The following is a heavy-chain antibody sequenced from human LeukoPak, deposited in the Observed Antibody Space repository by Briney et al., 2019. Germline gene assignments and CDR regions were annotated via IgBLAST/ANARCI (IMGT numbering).Heavy chain of an antibody. D-gene: IGHD5-18*01. Sequence: GGSLRLSCAASGFTFSSYGMHRVRQAPGKGLEWVAFIRYDGSNNYYADSVKGRFTISRDNSKNTLYLQINRLRAEDTAVYYCAKAPLDSYGYFDVYWGQGTLVTVSS. CDR2: IRYDGSNN. CDR3: AKAPLDSYGYFDVY. J-gene: IGHJ4*02. CDR1: GFTFSSYG. V-gene: IGHV3-30*02.